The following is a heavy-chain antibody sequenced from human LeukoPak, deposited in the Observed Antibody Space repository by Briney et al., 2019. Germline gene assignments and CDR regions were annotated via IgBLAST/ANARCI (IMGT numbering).Heavy chain of an antibody. D-gene: IGHD5-18*01. J-gene: IGHJ6*02. CDR1: GYTFISYG. Sequence: GASVKVSCKASGYTFISYGITWVRQAPGQGLEWMGWINPNSGGTNYAQKFQGRVTMTRDTSISTAYMELSRLRSDDTAVYYCARDRVERYSYGYNANYYYYGMDVWGQGTTVTVSS. CDR3: ARDRVERYSYGYNANYYYYGMDV. CDR2: INPNSGGT. V-gene: IGHV1-2*02.